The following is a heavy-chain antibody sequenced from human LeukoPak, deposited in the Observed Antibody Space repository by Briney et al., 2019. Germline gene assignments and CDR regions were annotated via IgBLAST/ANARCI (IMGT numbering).Heavy chain of an antibody. CDR2: IISKAHGGTI. CDR3: TTELLLWFGELKSFDP. D-gene: IGHD3-10*01. J-gene: IGHJ5*02. V-gene: IGHV3-15*01. Sequence: GGSLRLSCAASGFTFINACMAWVRQAPWKGLEWVGSIISKAHGGTIEYAAPVKGRFTISRDDSKNTLYLQMNSLKTEDTAVYYCTTELLLWFGELKSFDPWGQGTLVTVSS. CDR1: GFTFINAC.